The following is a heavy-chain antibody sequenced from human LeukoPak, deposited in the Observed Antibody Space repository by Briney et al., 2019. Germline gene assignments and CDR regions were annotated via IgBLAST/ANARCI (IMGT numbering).Heavy chain of an antibody. Sequence: SVKVSCKASGGTFSSYAISWVRQAPGQGLEWMGRIIPILGIANYAQKLQGRVTITADKSTSTAYMELSSLRSEDTAVYYCARDLQSGSYSSDYWGQGTLVTVSS. D-gene: IGHD3-10*01. CDR1: GGTFSSYA. CDR2: IIPILGIA. V-gene: IGHV1-69*04. CDR3: ARDLQSGSYSSDY. J-gene: IGHJ4*02.